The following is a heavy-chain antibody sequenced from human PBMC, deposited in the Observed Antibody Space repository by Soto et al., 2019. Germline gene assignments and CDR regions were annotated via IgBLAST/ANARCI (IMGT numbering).Heavy chain of an antibody. V-gene: IGHV1-3*01. J-gene: IGHJ6*03. CDR2: INAANGNT. Sequence: RASVKVSCKASGYTFTSYLIHWVRQAPGQSLEWMGCINAANGNTKYSQKFQGRVTIMRNTSASTAYMELSSLRSEDTAVYYCAGRVYYLDVWGKGTTVTVSS. CDR1: GYTFTSYL. CDR3: AGRVYYLDV.